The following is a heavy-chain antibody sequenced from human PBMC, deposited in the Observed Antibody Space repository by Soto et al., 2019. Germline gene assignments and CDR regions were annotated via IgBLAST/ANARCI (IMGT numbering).Heavy chain of an antibody. D-gene: IGHD3-3*01. Sequence: HPGGSLRLSCAASGFTFSSYAMSWVRQAPGKGLEWVSAISGSGGSTYYADSVKGRFTISRDNSKNTLYLQMNSLRAEDTAVYYCAKISSYYDFWSGYSAWGQGTLVTVSS. J-gene: IGHJ5*02. CDR2: ISGSGGST. V-gene: IGHV3-23*01. CDR1: GFTFSSYA. CDR3: AKISSYYDFWSGYSA.